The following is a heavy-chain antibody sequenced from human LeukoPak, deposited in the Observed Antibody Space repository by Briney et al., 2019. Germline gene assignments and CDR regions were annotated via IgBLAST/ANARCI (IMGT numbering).Heavy chain of an antibody. V-gene: IGHV1-46*01. CDR3: ARVAAEVVGVPGAIGFGWLRRDYYYMDV. CDR2: INPSGGST. D-gene: IGHD2-2*02. CDR1: GYIFTSYY. J-gene: IGHJ6*03. Sequence: GASVKVSCKASGYIFTSYYMYWVRQAPGQGLEWMGIINPSGGSTSYAQKFQGRVTMTRDMSTSTVYMELSSLRSEDTAVYYCARVAAEVVGVPGAIGFGWLRRDYYYMDVWGKGTTVIVSS.